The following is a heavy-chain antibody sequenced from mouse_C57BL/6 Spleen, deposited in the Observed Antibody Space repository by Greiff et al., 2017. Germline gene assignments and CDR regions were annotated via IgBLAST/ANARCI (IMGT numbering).Heavy chain of an antibody. J-gene: IGHJ2*01. CDR2: INPSSDYT. V-gene: IGHV1-4*01. D-gene: IGHD1-1*01. CDR3: ARWGYYGSYYCEY. CDR1: GYTFTSYT. Sequence: VQLQESGAELVRPGASVKMSCKASGYTFTSYTMPWVKQSPGKGLEWIGYINPSSDYTKYNQKFKDKATLTVDKSSSTDYLQLSSLTSEDSAIYDCARWGYYGSYYCEYWGQGTTRTVSS.